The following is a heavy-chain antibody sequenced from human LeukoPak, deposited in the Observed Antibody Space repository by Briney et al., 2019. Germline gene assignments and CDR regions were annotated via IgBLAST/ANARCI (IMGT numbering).Heavy chain of an antibody. V-gene: IGHV1-69*05. D-gene: IGHD2-15*01. CDR1: GGTLRNYV. Sequence: ASVKVSCKASGGTLRNYVISWVRQAPGQGLGWMGGIIPIFGTTNYAQKFQGRVTISTDESTSTAYMDLSSLRSEDTAIYYCARGLRDTYCSGGSCYSDYWGQGTLVTVSS. CDR3: ARGLRDTYCSGGSCYSDY. J-gene: IGHJ4*02. CDR2: IIPIFGTT.